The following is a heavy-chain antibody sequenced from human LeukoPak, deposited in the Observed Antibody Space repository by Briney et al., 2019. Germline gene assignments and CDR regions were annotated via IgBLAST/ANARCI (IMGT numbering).Heavy chain of an antibody. D-gene: IGHD3-9*01. CDR2: ISSSSSTI. CDR3: ARTFLTGYYPRGWFDP. J-gene: IGHJ5*02. V-gene: IGHV3-48*04. Sequence: HAGGSLRLSCVASGFNVSSNYMSWVRQAPGKGLEWVSYISSSSSTIYYADSVKGRFTISRDNAKNSLYLQMNSLRAEDTAVYYCARTFLTGYYPRGWFDPWGQGTLVTVSP. CDR1: GFNVSSNY.